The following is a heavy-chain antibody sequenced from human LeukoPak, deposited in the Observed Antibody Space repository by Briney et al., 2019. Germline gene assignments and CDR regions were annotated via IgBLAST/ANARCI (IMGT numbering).Heavy chain of an antibody. V-gene: IGHV4-39*07. J-gene: IGHJ4*02. CDR1: GGSISSSSYY. D-gene: IGHD6-13*01. CDR3: ARVFDSSSWY. Sequence: PSETLSLTCTVSGGSISSSSYYWGWIRQPPGKGLEWIGSIYYSGSTYYNPSLKSRVTISVDTSKNQFSLKLSSVTAADTAVYYCARVFDSSSWYWGQGTLVTVSS. CDR2: IYYSGST.